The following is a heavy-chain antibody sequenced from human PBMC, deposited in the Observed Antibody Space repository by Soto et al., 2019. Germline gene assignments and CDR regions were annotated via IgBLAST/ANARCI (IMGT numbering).Heavy chain of an antibody. V-gene: IGHV3-9*01. CDR3: GVVWGIAVVGEPYDAFDI. Sequence: DVQLVESGGGLVQPGRSLRLSCAASGFTFDDYAMHWVRQAPGKGLEWVSGISWNSGSIGYADSVKGRFTISRDNAKNSLYLQMNSLRAEDTALYYCGVVWGIAVVGEPYDAFDIWGQGTMVTVSS. J-gene: IGHJ3*02. D-gene: IGHD6-19*01. CDR2: ISWNSGSI. CDR1: GFTFDDYA.